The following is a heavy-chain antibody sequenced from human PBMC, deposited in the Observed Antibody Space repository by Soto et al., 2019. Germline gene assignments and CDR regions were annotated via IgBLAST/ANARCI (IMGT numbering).Heavy chain of an antibody. J-gene: IGHJ6*02. CDR1: GGSVSGYY. CDR2: IHYGGTT. CDR3: TRHAVIPKFQYGLDL. V-gene: IGHV4-59*02. D-gene: IGHD2-2*01. Sequence: SETLSLTCTVSGGSVSGYYWSWVRQPPGKRLEWLGYIHYGGTTMYNPSVKSRVTISVDTPRNQFSLRLYSLTAADTAVYYCTRHAVIPKFQYGLDLWGQGITVTVSS.